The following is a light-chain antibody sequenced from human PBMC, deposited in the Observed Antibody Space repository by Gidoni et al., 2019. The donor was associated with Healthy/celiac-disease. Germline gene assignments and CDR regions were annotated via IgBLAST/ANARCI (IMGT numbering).Light chain of an antibody. V-gene: IGKV3-11*01. CDR2: DAS. Sequence: EIVLTQSPATLSLSPGERATLSCRARQSVSSYLAWYQKKPGQAPRLLIYDASNRAPGIPARFSGSGSGTDFTLTISSLEPEDFAVYYCQQRSNPITFGQGTRLEIK. CDR1: QSVSSY. CDR3: QQRSNPIT. J-gene: IGKJ5*01.